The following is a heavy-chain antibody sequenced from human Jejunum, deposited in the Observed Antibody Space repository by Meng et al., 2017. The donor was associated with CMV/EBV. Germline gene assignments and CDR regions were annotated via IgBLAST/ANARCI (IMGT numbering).Heavy chain of an antibody. V-gene: IGHV1-69*12. D-gene: IGHD2-2*01. Sequence: QVQLSPPAACVPRPVFPMKGSCRSSRGGINNYVFNWVRQAPGQGLGRMGEIIAIFKTPNDSQEFQCKLTITADESTCTSYMELIRLPSEDTAVYYCARGFLKGYQPFDYWGQGTLVTVSS. CDR2: IIAIFKTP. CDR3: ARGFLKGYQPFDY. J-gene: IGHJ4*02. CDR1: RGGINNYV.